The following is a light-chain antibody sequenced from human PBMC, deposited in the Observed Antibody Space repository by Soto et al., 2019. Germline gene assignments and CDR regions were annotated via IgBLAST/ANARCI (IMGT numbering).Light chain of an antibody. CDR1: ESISKY. CDR3: QQRSAWPGIT. Sequence: EIVLTQSPATLSLSPGERATLSCRANESISKYLAWYKQKPGQAPRLLIYDASNRATGIPVRFSGTGSGTDFTLTISCLEPEDLALYYCQQRSAWPGITFGPGTRVDVK. V-gene: IGKV3-11*01. CDR2: DAS. J-gene: IGKJ3*01.